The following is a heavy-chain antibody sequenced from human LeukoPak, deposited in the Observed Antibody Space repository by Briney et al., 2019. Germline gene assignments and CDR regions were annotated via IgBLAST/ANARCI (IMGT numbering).Heavy chain of an antibody. D-gene: IGHD2-15*01. CDR1: GFSFNMFI. Sequence: GGSLTLSCAASGFSFNMFIMNWVRQAPGKGLEWVSSISGRGRLIWYADSVTGRSNISRDNANNTLHLHLTGLRGDDTAVYYCAKGARGDTMTSIVGLNWFDPWGQGTLVTVSS. CDR2: ISGRGRLI. V-gene: IGHV3-21*01. CDR3: AKGARGDTMTSIVGLNWFDP. J-gene: IGHJ5*02.